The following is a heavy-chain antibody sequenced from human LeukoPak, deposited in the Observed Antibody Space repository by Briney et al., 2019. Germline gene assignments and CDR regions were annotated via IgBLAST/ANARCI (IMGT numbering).Heavy chain of an antibody. CDR2: MNPNSGNT. Sequence: ASVEVSCKASGYTFTSYDINWVRQATGQGLEWMGWMNPNSGNTGYAQKFQGRVTITRNTSISTAYMELSSLRSEDTAVYYCARGRRPSSGSSNRNWFDPWGQGTLVTVSS. CDR1: GYTFTSYD. CDR3: ARGRRPSSGSSNRNWFDP. D-gene: IGHD1-26*01. J-gene: IGHJ5*02. V-gene: IGHV1-8*03.